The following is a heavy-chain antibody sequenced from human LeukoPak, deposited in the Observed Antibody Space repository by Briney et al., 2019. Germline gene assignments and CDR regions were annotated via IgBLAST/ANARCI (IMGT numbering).Heavy chain of an antibody. CDR3: ARDLGRRGGS. D-gene: IGHD3-10*01. V-gene: IGHV1-69*13. J-gene: IGHJ4*02. Sequence: SAKVSCKASGDTFSSYVISWMRQAPGQGLEWMGRITPFFGTPNYAQGFQGRVTITADESTNTAYMELSSLRSEDTAVYYCARDLGRRGGSWGQGTLVTVSS. CDR1: GDTFSSYV. CDR2: ITPFFGTP.